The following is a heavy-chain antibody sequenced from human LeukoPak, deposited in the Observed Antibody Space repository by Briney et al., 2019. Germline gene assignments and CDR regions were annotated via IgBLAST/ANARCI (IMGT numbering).Heavy chain of an antibody. Sequence: GGSLRLSCAASGFTFSDYYMSWIRQAPGKGLEWVSYISSSGSTIYYADSVKGRFTISRDNAKNSLYLQMNSLRAEDTALYYCAKAIVGATRGYFDYWGQGTLVTVSS. CDR1: GFTFSDYY. CDR3: AKAIVGATRGYFDY. V-gene: IGHV3-11*01. J-gene: IGHJ4*02. D-gene: IGHD1-26*01. CDR2: ISSSGSTI.